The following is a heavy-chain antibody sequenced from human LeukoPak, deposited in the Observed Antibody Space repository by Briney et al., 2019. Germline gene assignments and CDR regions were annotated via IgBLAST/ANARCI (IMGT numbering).Heavy chain of an antibody. CDR1: GGSISSGGYY. CDR2: IYYSGST. J-gene: IGHJ4*02. V-gene: IGHV4-31*03. CDR3: ARSYGSNPRYHFDY. Sequence: SETLSLTCTVSGGSISSGGYYWSWIRQHPGKGLEWLGYIYYSGSTYYNPSLKSRVTISVDTSKNQFSPKLNSVTAADTAVYYCARSYGSNPRYHFDYWGQGTLVTVSS. D-gene: IGHD4-23*01.